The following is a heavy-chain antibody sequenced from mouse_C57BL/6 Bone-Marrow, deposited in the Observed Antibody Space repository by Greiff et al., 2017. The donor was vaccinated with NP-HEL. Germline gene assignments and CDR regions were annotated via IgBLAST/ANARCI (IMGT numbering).Heavy chain of an antibody. Sequence: QVQLQQPGAELVKPGASVKLSCKASGYTFTSYWMHWVKQRPGQGLEWIGMIHPNSGSTNYNEKFKSKATLTVDKSSSTAYMQLSSLTSEDSAVYYWARHRSYDYDPYAMDYWGQGTSVTVSS. CDR3: ARHRSYDYDPYAMDY. CDR2: IHPNSGST. V-gene: IGHV1-64*01. CDR1: GYTFTSYW. D-gene: IGHD2-4*01. J-gene: IGHJ4*01.